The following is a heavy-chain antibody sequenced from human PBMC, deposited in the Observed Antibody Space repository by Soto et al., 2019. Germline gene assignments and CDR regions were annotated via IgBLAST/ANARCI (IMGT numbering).Heavy chain of an antibody. D-gene: IGHD4-4*01. J-gene: IGHJ6*02. CDR3: ARDRTVTTSLIYYYYGMDV. Sequence: QVQLVQSGAEVKKPGSSVKVSCKASGGTFSSYAISWVRQAPGQGLEWMGGIIPIFGTANYAQKFQGRVTITADESTSTAYMELSSLRSEDAAVYYCARDRTVTTSLIYYYYGMDVWGQGTTVTVSS. CDR1: GGTFSSYA. V-gene: IGHV1-69*12. CDR2: IIPIFGTA.